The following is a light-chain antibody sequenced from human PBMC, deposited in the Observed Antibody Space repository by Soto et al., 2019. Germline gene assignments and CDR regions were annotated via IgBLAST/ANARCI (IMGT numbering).Light chain of an antibody. CDR3: SSYTSSSTGV. CDR2: EVS. V-gene: IGLV2-14*01. J-gene: IGLJ1*01. Sequence: QSALTQPASVSGSPGQSITISCTGTSGDVGGYNYVSWYQQHPGKAPKLMIYEVSNRPSGVSNRFSGSKSGNTASLTISGLQAEEEADYYCSSYTSSSTGVFATGTKVTVL. CDR1: SGDVGGYNY.